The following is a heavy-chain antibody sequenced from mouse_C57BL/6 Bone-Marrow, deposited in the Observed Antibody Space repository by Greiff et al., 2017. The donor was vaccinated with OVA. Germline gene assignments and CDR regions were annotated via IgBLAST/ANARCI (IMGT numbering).Heavy chain of an antibody. CDR2: INPSTGGT. CDR1: GYSFTGYY. J-gene: IGHJ3*01. CDR3: ARWDGYFSWFAY. Sequence: DVKLQESGPELVKPGASVKISCKASGYSFTGYYMNWVKQSPEKSLEWIGEINPSTGGTTYNQKFKAKATLTVDKSSSTAYMQLKSLTSEDSAVYYCARWDGYFSWFAYWGQGTLVTVSA. D-gene: IGHD2-3*01. V-gene: IGHV1-42*01.